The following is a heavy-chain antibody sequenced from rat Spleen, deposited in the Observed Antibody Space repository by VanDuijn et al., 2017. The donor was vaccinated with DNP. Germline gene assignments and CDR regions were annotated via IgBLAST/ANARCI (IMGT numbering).Heavy chain of an antibody. Sequence: EVQLVESGGGLVQPGRSLKLSCAASGFTFSDCYMAWVRQVPTKGLEWVAYIRYDGGTTKYGDSVKGRFTISRDNAKNTLYLQMNSLRSEDMATYYCVRWNSGHFDYWGQGVMVPVSS. D-gene: IGHD4-3*01. CDR2: IRYDGGTT. CDR3: VRWNSGHFDY. CDR1: GFTFSDCY. J-gene: IGHJ2*01. V-gene: IGHV5-22*01.